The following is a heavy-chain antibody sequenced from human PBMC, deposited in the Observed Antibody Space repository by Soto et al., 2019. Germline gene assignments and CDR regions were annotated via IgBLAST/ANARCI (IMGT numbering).Heavy chain of an antibody. V-gene: IGHV3-30-3*01. Sequence: QVQLVESGGGVVQPGRSLRLSCAASGFTFSSYAMHWVRQAPGKGLEWVAVISYDGSNKYYADSVKGRFTISRDNSKNTLHLQMNSLRAEDTAVYYCARDGGTAMVTSPLGYYGMDVWGQGTTVTVSS. J-gene: IGHJ6*02. CDR2: ISYDGSNK. CDR1: GFTFSSYA. CDR3: ARDGGTAMVTSPLGYYGMDV. D-gene: IGHD5-18*01.